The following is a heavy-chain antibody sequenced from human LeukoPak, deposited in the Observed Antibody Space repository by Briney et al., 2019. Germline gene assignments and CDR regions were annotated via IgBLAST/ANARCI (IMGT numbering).Heavy chain of an antibody. CDR3: VRDSSKFGL. Sequence: GGSLRLSCAASGFTVSNNYMSWVRQAPGKGLEWVSVIYSGGNTYYIDSVKGRFTIFRDNSKNTVYLQMNSLRVEDTAVYYCVRDSSKFGLWGQGTLVTVSS. J-gene: IGHJ4*02. V-gene: IGHV3-53*01. D-gene: IGHD3-10*01. CDR1: GFTVSNNY. CDR2: IYSGGNT.